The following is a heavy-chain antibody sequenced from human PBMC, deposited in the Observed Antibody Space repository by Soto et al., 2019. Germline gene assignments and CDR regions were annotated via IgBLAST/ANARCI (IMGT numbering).Heavy chain of an antibody. Sequence: TSETLSLTCTVSGGSISSYYWSWIRQPPGKELEWIGYIYYSGSTNYNPSLRSRVTISVDTSKNHFSLNLSSVTAADTAMYYCARVSLDYYGSRGYYFDSWGQGTLVTVSS. D-gene: IGHD3-22*01. V-gene: IGHV4-59*01. CDR1: GGSISSYY. CDR2: IYYSGST. J-gene: IGHJ4*02. CDR3: ARVSLDYYGSRGYYFDS.